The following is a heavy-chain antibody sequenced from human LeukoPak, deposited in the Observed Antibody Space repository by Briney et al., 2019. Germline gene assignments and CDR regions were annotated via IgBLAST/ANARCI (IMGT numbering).Heavy chain of an antibody. D-gene: IGHD3-22*01. CDR3: AREIGSSGYAGYFDY. V-gene: IGHV3-30*04. CDR2: ISADGIGK. J-gene: IGHJ4*02. CDR1: RNDH. Sequence: GGSLRLSWAPSRNDHMHWVRQAPGKGLEGVAGISADGIGKYYADSVKGRFTISRDNSKNTFYLQMNSLRAEDTAIYYCAREIGSSGYAGYFDYRGQGTLVTVSS.